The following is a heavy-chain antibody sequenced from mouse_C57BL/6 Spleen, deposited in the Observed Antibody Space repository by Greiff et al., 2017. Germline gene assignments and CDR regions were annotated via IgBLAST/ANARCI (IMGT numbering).Heavy chain of an antibody. Sequence: EVQLQESGPELVKPGASVKMSCKASGYTFTDYNMHWVKQSPGKSLEWIGYINPNNGGTSYNQKFKGKATLTVDKSSSTAYMELRSLTSEDAAVYYCAREGYCDYGGQGTTLTVSS. CDR1: GYTFTDYN. V-gene: IGHV1-22*01. CDR3: AREGYCDY. CDR2: INPNNGGT. J-gene: IGHJ2*01.